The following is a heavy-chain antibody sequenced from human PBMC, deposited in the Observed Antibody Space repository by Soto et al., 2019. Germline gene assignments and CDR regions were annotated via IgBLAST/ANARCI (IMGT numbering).Heavy chain of an antibody. Sequence: QVQLVQSGAEVKKPGASVKVSCKTSGYAFTASQIHWVRQAPGQGLEWMGWINPNSGGTNYAQKCWGRVTMSRDTAITPADMEINGLTSDDTAVYYCAAGRDMVSPGNWGQGTMVSVSS. CDR2: INPNSGGT. D-gene: IGHD5-12*01. CDR3: AAGRDMVSPGN. J-gene: IGHJ4*02. CDR1: GYAFTASQ. V-gene: IGHV1-2*02.